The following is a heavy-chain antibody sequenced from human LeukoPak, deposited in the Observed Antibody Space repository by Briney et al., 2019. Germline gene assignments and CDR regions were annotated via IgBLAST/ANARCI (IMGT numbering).Heavy chain of an antibody. CDR2: IYYSGST. Sequence: SETLSLTCTVSGGSISSYYWSWIRQPPGKGLEWIGYIYYSGSTNYNPSLKSRVTISVDTSKNQFSLKLSSVTAADTAVYYCARVFYDILSPGVGFDIWGQGTMVTVS. CDR1: GGSISSYY. V-gene: IGHV4-59*01. D-gene: IGHD3-9*01. CDR3: ARVFYDILSPGVGFDI. J-gene: IGHJ3*02.